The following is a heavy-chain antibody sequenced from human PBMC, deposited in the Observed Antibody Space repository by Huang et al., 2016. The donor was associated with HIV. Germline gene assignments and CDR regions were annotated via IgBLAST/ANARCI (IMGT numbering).Heavy chain of an antibody. Sequence: QITLKESGPTLVKPTQTLTLTCTFSGFSLTSSGVAVGWIRQPPGKALEWLALIYWDNEERFSPSRKTRLTITKETPKNEVVLTMTNMDPVDTATYYCVHRLRYGKWDVDYWGQGVLVTVSS. CDR1: GFSLTSSGVA. J-gene: IGHJ4*02. CDR2: IYWDNEE. V-gene: IGHV2-5*02. CDR3: VHRLRYGKWDVDY. D-gene: IGHD6-13*01.